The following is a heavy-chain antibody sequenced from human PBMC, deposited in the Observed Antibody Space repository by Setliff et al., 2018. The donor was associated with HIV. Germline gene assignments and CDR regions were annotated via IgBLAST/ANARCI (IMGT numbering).Heavy chain of an antibody. Sequence: PSETLSLTCTVSGDSISSSIYYWGWVRQPPGKGLEWIGGIYYTGSPFYNPSLKSRVTISVDTSNNQFSLKLSSVTAADTAVYYCSRGGGTSSPIDYHYYIVVGGKGTTVTRLL. CDR2: IYYTGSP. D-gene: IGHD6-6*01. V-gene: IGHV4-39*01. CDR1: GDSISSSIYY. J-gene: IGHJ6*03. CDR3: SRGGGTSSPIDYHYYIVV.